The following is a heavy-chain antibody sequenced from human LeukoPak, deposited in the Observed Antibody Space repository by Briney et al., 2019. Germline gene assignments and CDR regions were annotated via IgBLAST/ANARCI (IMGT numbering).Heavy chain of an antibody. V-gene: IGHV4-39*07. D-gene: IGHD1-26*01. CDR3: ARLFFSPRGSYRQSYYYYYMDV. CDR2: IYYSGST. CDR1: GGSISSSSYY. J-gene: IGHJ6*03. Sequence: PSETLSLTCTVSGGSISSSSYYWGWIRQPPGKGLEWIGSIYYSGSTYYNPSLKSRVTISVDTSKNQFSLKLSSVTAADTAVYYCARLFFSPRGSYRQSYYYYYMDVWGKGTTVTVSS.